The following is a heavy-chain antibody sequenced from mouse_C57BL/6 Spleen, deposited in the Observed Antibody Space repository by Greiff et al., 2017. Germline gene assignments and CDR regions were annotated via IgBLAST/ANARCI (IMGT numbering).Heavy chain of an antibody. CDR3: ARWSNYDYAMDY. CDR1: GYSFTGYY. J-gene: IGHJ4*01. V-gene: IGHV1-42*01. D-gene: IGHD2-5*01. CDR2: INPSTGGT. Sequence: VQLQQSGPELVKPGASVKISCKASGYSFTGYYMNWVKQSPEKSLEWIGEINPSTGGTTYNQKFKAKATLTVDKSSSTAYMQLKSLTSEDSAVYYCARWSNYDYAMDYWGQGTSVTVSS.